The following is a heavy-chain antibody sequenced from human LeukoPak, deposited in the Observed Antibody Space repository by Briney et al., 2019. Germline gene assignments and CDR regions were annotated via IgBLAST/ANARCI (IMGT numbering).Heavy chain of an antibody. CDR3: ARGPSGYHNT. CDR2: ISYDGTNK. V-gene: IGHV3-30*04. D-gene: IGHD5-12*01. J-gene: IGHJ4*02. Sequence: GRSLRLSCAASGFTFSSFAIHWVRQAPGKGLEWVAFISYDGTNKYYADSVKGRFTISRDNSKNTLYLQMNSLRAEDTAVYYCARGPSGYHNTGGQGTLVTVSS. CDR1: GFTFSSFA.